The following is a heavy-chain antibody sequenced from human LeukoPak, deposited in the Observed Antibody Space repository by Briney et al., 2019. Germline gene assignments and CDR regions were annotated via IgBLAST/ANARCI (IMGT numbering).Heavy chain of an antibody. CDR1: GFTFSSYA. J-gene: IGHJ4*02. D-gene: IGHD3-9*01. V-gene: IGHV3-30-3*01. Sequence: GGSLRLSCAASGFTFSSYAMHWVRQAPGKGLEWVAVISYDGSNKYYADSVKGRFTISRDNSKNTLYLQMNSLRAEDTAVYYCARAYYDILTGPLDYWGQGTLVTVSS. CDR2: ISYDGSNK. CDR3: ARAYYDILTGPLDY.